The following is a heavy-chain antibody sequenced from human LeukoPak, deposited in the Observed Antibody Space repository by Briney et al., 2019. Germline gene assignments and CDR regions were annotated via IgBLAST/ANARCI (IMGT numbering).Heavy chain of an antibody. D-gene: IGHD2-2*01. CDR2: ISSSSSYT. V-gene: IGHV3-11*06. Sequence: GGALRLSFAAPGFTFRGYYKSWVRPAPGEGVGGVSYISSSSSYTNYADSVKGRFTISRDNAKNSLYLQMNSLRAEDTAVYYCASRGNGYHEEFDYWGQGTLVTVSS. CDR3: ASRGNGYHEEFDY. J-gene: IGHJ4*02. CDR1: GFTFRGYY.